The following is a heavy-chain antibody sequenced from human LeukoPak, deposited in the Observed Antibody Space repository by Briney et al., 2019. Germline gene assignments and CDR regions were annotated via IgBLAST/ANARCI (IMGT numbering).Heavy chain of an antibody. CDR1: GFIFSDYY. CDR3: ARDRDNKPDF. Sequence: PGGSLRLSRAASGFIFSDYYMSWIRQPPGRGLEWVAYIESYGTPMYYADSVEGRFTISRDNANSALYLHMNSLRADDTAVYYCARDRDNKPDFWGQGTLVTVSS. D-gene: IGHD1-1*01. J-gene: IGHJ4*02. V-gene: IGHV3-11*01. CDR2: IESYGTPM.